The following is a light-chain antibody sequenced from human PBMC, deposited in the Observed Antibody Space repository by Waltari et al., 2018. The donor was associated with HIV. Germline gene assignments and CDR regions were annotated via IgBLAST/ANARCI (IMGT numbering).Light chain of an antibody. Sequence: QSALTQPASVSGSPGQSITISCTGTSSDVGGYNYVSWYQQHPGKAPKLLIYDVTKRPSGLLNRFSGSTSGNTASMTIAGLQAEDEADYYCNSFPSNSDVFGTGTKLTVL. J-gene: IGLJ1*01. CDR1: SSDVGGYNY. CDR2: DVT. CDR3: NSFPSNSDV. V-gene: IGLV2-14*03.